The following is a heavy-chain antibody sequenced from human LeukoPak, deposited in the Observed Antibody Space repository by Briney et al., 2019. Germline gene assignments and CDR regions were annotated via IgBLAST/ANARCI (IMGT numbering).Heavy chain of an antibody. CDR1: GGSISSYY. CDR3: ARETVIYYGSGSYDWFDP. D-gene: IGHD3-10*01. V-gene: IGHV4-59*01. CDR2: IYYSGST. J-gene: IGHJ5*02. Sequence: SETLYLTCTVSGGSISSYYWSWIRQPPGKGLEWIGYIYYSGSTNYNLSLKSRVTISVDTSKNQFSLKLSSVTAADTAVYYCARETVIYYGSGSYDWFDPWGQGTLVTVSS.